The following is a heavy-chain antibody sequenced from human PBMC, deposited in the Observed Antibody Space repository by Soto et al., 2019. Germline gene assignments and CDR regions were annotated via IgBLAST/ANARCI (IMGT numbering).Heavy chain of an antibody. Sequence: ASVKVSCKASGYTFTSYGISWVRQAPGQGLEWMGWISAYNGNTNYAQKLQGRVTMTTDTSTSTAYMELRSLRSDDTAVYYCARDGDDFWSGYYMDVWGKGTTVTVSS. D-gene: IGHD3-3*01. J-gene: IGHJ6*03. CDR3: ARDGDDFWSGYYMDV. CDR2: ISAYNGNT. V-gene: IGHV1-18*01. CDR1: GYTFTSYG.